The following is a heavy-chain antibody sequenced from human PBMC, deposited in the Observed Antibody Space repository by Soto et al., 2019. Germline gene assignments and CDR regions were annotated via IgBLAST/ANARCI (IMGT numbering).Heavy chain of an antibody. Sequence: QVQLVQSGAEVKKPGSSVKVSCKASGGTFSSYAISWVRQAPGQGLEWMGGIIPIYGTANYAQKFQGRVTITADESTSTAYMGLSSLRSEDTAVYYCARVTYCSSTSCQSWFDPWGQGTLVTVSP. V-gene: IGHV1-69*01. CDR3: ARVTYCSSTSCQSWFDP. D-gene: IGHD2-2*01. J-gene: IGHJ5*02. CDR1: GGTFSSYA. CDR2: IIPIYGTA.